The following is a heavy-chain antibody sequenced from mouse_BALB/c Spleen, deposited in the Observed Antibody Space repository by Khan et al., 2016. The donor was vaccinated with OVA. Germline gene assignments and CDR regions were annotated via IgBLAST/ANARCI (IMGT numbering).Heavy chain of an antibody. J-gene: IGHJ2*01. CDR1: GYTFTNYW. V-gene: IGHV1-5*01. D-gene: IGHD2-1*01. Sequence: EVQLQESGTVLARPGASVKMSCKGSGYTFTNYWMHWVKQRPGQGLEWIGVIYPGNSDTNYNQKFKGKAKLTAVTYTSTAYMEINSLTNEDYAVYYCTRNGFGNYESWDYWGQGTTLTVSS. CDR3: TRNGFGNYESWDY. CDR2: IYPGNSDT.